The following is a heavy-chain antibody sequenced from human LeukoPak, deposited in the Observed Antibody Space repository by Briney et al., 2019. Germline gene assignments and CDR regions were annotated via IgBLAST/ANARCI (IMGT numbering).Heavy chain of an antibody. CDR3: ASPRRGVTSDAFDI. D-gene: IGHD3-10*01. Sequence: SETLSLTCTVSGGSISSSSYYWGWIRQPPGKGLEWIGSIYYSGSTYYNPSLKSRVTISVDTSKNQFSLKLSSVTAADTAAYYCASPRRGVTSDAFDIWGQGTMVTVSS. J-gene: IGHJ3*02. V-gene: IGHV4-39*01. CDR2: IYYSGST. CDR1: GGSISSSSYY.